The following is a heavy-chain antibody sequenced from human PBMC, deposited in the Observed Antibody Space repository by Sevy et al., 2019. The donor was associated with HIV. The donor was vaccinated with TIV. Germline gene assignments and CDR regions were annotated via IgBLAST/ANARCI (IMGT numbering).Heavy chain of an antibody. CDR1: GFAFSSFA. Sequence: GGSLRLSCAVSGFAFSSFAFHWVRQAPGKGLERVAFISDDGSNKYYADSVKGRFTISRANSKNTLYLQMNSLRAEDTAVYYCVQQKGETIVGATTGFHYWSQGTLVTVSS. CDR3: VQQKGETIVGATTGFHY. D-gene: IGHD1-26*01. V-gene: IGHV3-30-3*01. CDR2: ISDDGSNK. J-gene: IGHJ4*02.